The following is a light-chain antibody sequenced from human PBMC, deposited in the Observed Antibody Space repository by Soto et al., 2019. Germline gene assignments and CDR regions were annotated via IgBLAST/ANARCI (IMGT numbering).Light chain of an antibody. CDR3: QQFDNLVT. V-gene: IGKV1-5*03. Sequence: DILMTQSPATLSASVGDTVTITCRASQNIENSLAWYQQTPGKAPKLLIYKASNLERGVPSRFSGSGSGTEFTLTISSLQAEDFVTYYCQQFDNLVTFGGGTKVDI. CDR2: KAS. CDR1: QNIENS. J-gene: IGKJ4*01.